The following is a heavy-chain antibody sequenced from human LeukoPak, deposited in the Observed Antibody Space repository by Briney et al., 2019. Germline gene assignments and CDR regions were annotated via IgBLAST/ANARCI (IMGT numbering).Heavy chain of an antibody. Sequence: TVKVSCKASGGTFSGYAISWVRQAPGQGLEWMGGIIPIFGTANYAQKFQGRVTITADESTSTAYMELSSPRSEDTAVYYCARDRYYYDSSGYYDYWGQGTLVTVSS. CDR3: ARDRYYYDSSGYYDY. CDR1: GGTFSGYA. CDR2: IIPIFGTA. D-gene: IGHD3-22*01. J-gene: IGHJ4*02. V-gene: IGHV1-69*13.